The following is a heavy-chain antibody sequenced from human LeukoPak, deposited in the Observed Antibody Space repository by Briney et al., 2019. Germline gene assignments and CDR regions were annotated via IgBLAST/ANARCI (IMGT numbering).Heavy chain of an antibody. CDR3: ARWRFGELSYFDY. CDR1: GFTFSSYW. CDR2: IKQDGSEK. D-gene: IGHD3-10*01. V-gene: IGHV3-7*01. Sequence: GGSLRLSCAASGFTFSSYWMSWVRQAPGKGLEWVANIKQDGSEKYYMDSVKGRFTISRDNAKNSLYLQMNSLRDEDTAVYYCARWRFGELSYFDYWGQGTLVTVSS. J-gene: IGHJ4*02.